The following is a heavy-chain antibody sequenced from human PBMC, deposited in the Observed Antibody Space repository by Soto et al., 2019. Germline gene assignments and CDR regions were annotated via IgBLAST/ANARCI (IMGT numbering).Heavy chain of an antibody. V-gene: IGHV4-59*01. D-gene: IGHD3-3*01. CDR3: ARDKVTDYDLWSGYPYYYYGMDV. CDR1: GCSISSYY. J-gene: IGHJ6*02. Sequence: PSEILSLACPVSGCSISSYYWSWIRQPPGKGLEWIGYIYYSGSTNYNPSLKSRVTISVDTSKNQFSLKLSSVTAADTAVYHCARDKVTDYDLWSGYPYYYYGMDVWGQGTTVTVYS. CDR2: IYYSGST.